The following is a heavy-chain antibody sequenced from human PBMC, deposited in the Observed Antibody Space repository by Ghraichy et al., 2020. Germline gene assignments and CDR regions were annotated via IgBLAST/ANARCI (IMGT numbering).Heavy chain of an antibody. Sequence: GSLRLSCAVYGGSFSGYYWSWIRQPPGKGLEWIGEINHSGSTNYNPSLKSRVTISVDTSKNQFSLKLSSVTAADTAVYYCARGRRYFDWLFLYYGMDVWGQGTTVTVSS. D-gene: IGHD3-9*01. CDR1: GGSFSGYY. J-gene: IGHJ6*02. CDR3: ARGRRYFDWLFLYYGMDV. CDR2: INHSGST. V-gene: IGHV4-34*01.